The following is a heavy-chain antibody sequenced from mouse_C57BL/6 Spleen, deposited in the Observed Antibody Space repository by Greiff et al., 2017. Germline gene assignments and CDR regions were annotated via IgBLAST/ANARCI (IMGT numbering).Heavy chain of an antibody. Sequence: QVQLKQPGAELVKPGASVKLSCKASGYTFTSYWLHWVKPRPGQGLEWIGMIHPNSGSTNYNEKFKSKATLTVDKSSSTAYMQLSSLTSEDSAVYYCAPLYYDYSWFAYWGQGTLVTVSA. V-gene: IGHV1-64*01. J-gene: IGHJ3*01. D-gene: IGHD2-4*01. CDR2: IHPNSGST. CDR1: GYTFTSYW. CDR3: APLYYDYSWFAY.